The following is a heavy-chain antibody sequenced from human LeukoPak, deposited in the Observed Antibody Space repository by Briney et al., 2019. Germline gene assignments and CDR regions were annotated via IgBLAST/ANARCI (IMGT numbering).Heavy chain of an antibody. CDR2: FSGSGGRT. Sequence: PAGSLRLSCAASGFTFSTYAMSWVRRAPGKGLEWVSGFSGSGGRTYYADSVKGRFTVSRDKSKNTLYLQMSSLRAEDTAVYYCAKSDYDSSGFDLYYFDYWGQGTLVTVSS. D-gene: IGHD3-22*01. CDR1: GFTFSTYA. J-gene: IGHJ4*02. V-gene: IGHV3-23*01. CDR3: AKSDYDSSGFDLYYFDY.